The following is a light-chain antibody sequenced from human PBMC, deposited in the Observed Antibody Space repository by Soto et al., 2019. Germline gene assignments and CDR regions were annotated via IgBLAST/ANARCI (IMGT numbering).Light chain of an antibody. Sequence: QSVLTQPASASGSPGQSITISCTGTSSDVGGYNYVSWYQRHPGKAPKLMIYDVSNRPSGVSNRFSGSKSGNTASLTISGLQPEDEADYYCCSYTTSNTRQIVFGTGTKVTVL. CDR1: SSDVGGYNY. CDR3: CSYTTSNTRQIV. V-gene: IGLV2-14*03. J-gene: IGLJ1*01. CDR2: DVS.